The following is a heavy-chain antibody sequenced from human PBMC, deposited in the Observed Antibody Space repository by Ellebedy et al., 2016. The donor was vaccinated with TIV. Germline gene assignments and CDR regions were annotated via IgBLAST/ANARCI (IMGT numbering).Heavy chain of an antibody. D-gene: IGHD2-15*01. CDR1: GYTFTSYY. J-gene: IGHJ5*02. CDR2: INPSGGTT. Sequence: ASVKVSCKASGYTFTSYYIHWVRQAPGQGLEWMGIINPSGGTTSYAQKFQGRVTMTRDTSTSTVYMELSSLRSEDTAVYYCARGYCSGGSCYDWFDPWGQGTLVTVSS. V-gene: IGHV1-46*01. CDR3: ARGYCSGGSCYDWFDP.